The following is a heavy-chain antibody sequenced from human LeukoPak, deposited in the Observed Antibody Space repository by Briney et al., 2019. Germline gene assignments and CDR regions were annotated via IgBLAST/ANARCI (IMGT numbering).Heavy chain of an antibody. CDR1: GFTFSSYW. CDR3: AREAVAGTWDWFDP. D-gene: IGHD6-19*01. J-gene: IGHJ5*02. V-gene: IGHV3-74*01. CDR2: INSDGSST. Sequence: GGSLRLSCAASGFTFSSYWMHWVRHAPGKGLVWVSRINSDGSSTSYADSVKGRFTISRDNTKNTLYLQMNSLRAEDTAVYYCAREAVAGTWDWFDPWGQGTLVTVSS.